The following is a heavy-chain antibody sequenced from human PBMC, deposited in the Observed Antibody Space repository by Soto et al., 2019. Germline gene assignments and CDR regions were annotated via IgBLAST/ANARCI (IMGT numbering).Heavy chain of an antibody. V-gene: IGHV3-30*18. Sequence: QVQLVESGGGVVQPGRSLRLSCAASGFTFDSYGMHWVRQAPGKGLEWVAVISSDGNNKYYADSVKGRFSIYRDNFNNILYLQMSSLRVADTAVYYCVKDLIQTTVTTCGSWGQGTLVTVSS. D-gene: IGHD4-17*01. CDR1: GFTFDSYG. J-gene: IGHJ5*02. CDR2: ISSDGNNK. CDR3: VKDLIQTTVTTCGS.